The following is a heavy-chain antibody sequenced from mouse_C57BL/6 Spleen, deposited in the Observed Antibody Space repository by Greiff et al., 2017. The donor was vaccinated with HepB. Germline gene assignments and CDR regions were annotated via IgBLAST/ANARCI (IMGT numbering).Heavy chain of an antibody. CDR2: IYPGSGST. V-gene: IGHV1-55*01. J-gene: IGHJ2*01. D-gene: IGHD1-1*01. Sequence: QVQLQQPGAELVKPGASVKMSCKASGYTFTSYWITWVKQRPGQGLEWIGDIYPGSGSTNYNEKFKSKATLTVDTSSSTAYMQLSSLTSEDSAVYYCARSPSYYYGSSYSFDYWGQGTTLTVSS. CDR1: GYTFTSYW. CDR3: ARSPSYYYGSSYSFDY.